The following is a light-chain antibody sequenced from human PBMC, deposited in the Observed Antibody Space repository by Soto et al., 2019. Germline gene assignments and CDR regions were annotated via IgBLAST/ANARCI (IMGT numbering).Light chain of an antibody. V-gene: IGLV1-44*01. CDR3: AAWDNSLNGYV. CDR2: SNN. J-gene: IGLJ1*01. Sequence: QSVLTQPPSASGTPGQRVTISCSGSSSNIGSNTVNWYQQLPGTAPKLLIYSNNQRPSGVPDRFSGSKSGTSASLAISGLQSEDEADYYCAAWDNSLNGYVFETGTKAT. CDR1: SSNIGSNT.